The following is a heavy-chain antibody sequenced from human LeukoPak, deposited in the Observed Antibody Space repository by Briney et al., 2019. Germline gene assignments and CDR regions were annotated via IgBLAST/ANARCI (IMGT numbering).Heavy chain of an antibody. Sequence: PGGSLRLSCAVSGFTFRNAWMSWDRQAPGKGLAWVGRIKSKTDGGTTDYAAPVKGRFTISRDDSKNTLYLQMNSLKTQDTAVYYCTTDRQXTLXXFDLXGRGTLVTVSS. CDR3: TTDRQXTLXXFDL. CDR1: GFTFRNAW. CDR2: IKSKTDGGTT. V-gene: IGHV3-15*01. J-gene: IGHJ2*01.